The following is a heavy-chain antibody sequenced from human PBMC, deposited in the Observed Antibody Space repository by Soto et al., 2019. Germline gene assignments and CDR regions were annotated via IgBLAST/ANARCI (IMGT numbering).Heavy chain of an antibody. CDR3: ARGMSDGFGEVS. CDR2: MSPNSGNT. V-gene: IGHV1-8*02. Sequence: QVQLVQSGAEVKKPGASVKVSCKTSGYTFTNDDINWVRQAAGQGLEWIGWMSPNSGNTGYAQKFQGRVTLTRDTSISTASMEMSRLRSEDTAVYYCARGMSDGFGEVSWGQGTLVTVSS. CDR1: GYTFTNDD. D-gene: IGHD3-10*01. J-gene: IGHJ5*02.